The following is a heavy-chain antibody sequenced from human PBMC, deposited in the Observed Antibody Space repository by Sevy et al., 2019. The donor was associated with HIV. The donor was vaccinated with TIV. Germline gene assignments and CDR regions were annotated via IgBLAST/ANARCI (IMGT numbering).Heavy chain of an antibody. J-gene: IGHJ3*01. CDR1: GFTFNTHV. Sequence: GGSLRLSCAASGFTFNTHVMNWVRQAPGKGLEWVSSISGFGNTYYADSVRGRITISRNNAKNTLYLQMNSLRADETAVYYCAKVLNPALESMMEVTVRSLKGFDVWGQGTMVTVSS. V-gene: IGHV3-23*01. CDR3: AKVLNPALESMMEVTVRSLKGFDV. D-gene: IGHD3-22*01. CDR2: ISGFGNT.